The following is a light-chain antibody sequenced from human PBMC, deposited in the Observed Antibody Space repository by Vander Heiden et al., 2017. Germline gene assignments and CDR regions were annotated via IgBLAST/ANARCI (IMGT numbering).Light chain of an antibody. Sequence: DIVLTQFPGTLSLSPGERVTLSCRASQSIRSDYLAWYQQKPGQAPRLLIYDTSSRATGIPDKFSGSGSGTDFTLTISRLEAEDVAVYYCQQYATSTTFGGGTKWRSN. CDR1: QSIRSDY. J-gene: IGKJ4*01. V-gene: IGKV3-20*01. CDR2: DTS. CDR3: QQYATSTT.